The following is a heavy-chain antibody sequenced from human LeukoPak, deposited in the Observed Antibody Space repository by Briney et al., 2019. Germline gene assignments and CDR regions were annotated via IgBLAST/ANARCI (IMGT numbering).Heavy chain of an antibody. Sequence: SVKVSCKASGGTFNTYGVGWVRQAPGQGLEWMGGIIPSSGTTNYAQKFQGRVTITADESTSTAYTDLSSLTSQDTAVYYCARGRSGFDWDDEGGFDPWGQGTLVTVSS. CDR1: GGTFNTYG. CDR3: ARGRSGFDWDDEGGFDP. CDR2: IIPSSGTT. V-gene: IGHV1-69*01. D-gene: IGHD3-9*01. J-gene: IGHJ5*02.